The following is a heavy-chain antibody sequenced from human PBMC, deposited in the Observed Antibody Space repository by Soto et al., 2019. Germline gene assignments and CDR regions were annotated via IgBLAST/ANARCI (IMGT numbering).Heavy chain of an antibody. V-gene: IGHV3-43*02. Sequence: EVQLVESGGGVVQPGGSLRLSCAASGFTFEDYALHWVRQSSGKGPEWVSLVNADSSDRYYADSVKGRFTISRDNSKDSLYLQMNSLRPEDTAIYYCAKARFYFDSSPYDSWGPGTLVTV. CDR1: GFTFEDYA. D-gene: IGHD3-22*01. J-gene: IGHJ4*02. CDR2: VNADSSDR. CDR3: AKARFYFDSSPYDS.